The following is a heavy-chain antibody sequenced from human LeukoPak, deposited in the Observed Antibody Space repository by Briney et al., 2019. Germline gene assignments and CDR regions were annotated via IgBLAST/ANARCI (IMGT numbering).Heavy chain of an antibody. J-gene: IGHJ4*02. Sequence: GGSLRLSCAASGFTFSSYSMNWVRQAPGKGLEWVSSISSSSSYIYYADSVKGRFTISRDNAKNSLYLQMNSLRAEDTAVYYCATLQGIAAAGTVYWGQGTLVTVSS. D-gene: IGHD6-13*01. CDR1: GFTFSSYS. CDR2: ISSSSSYI. CDR3: ATLQGIAAAGTVY. V-gene: IGHV3-21*01.